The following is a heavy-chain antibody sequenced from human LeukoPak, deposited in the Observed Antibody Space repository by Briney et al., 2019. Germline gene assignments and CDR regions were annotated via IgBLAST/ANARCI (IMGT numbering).Heavy chain of an antibody. V-gene: IGHV4-34*01. Sequence: SETLSLTCAVYGGSFSGYYWSWIRQPPGKGLEWIGEINHSGSTNYNPSLQSRVTISVDTSKNQFSLKLSSVTAADTAVYYCARGPTTVTTSVAFDIWGQGTMVTVSS. J-gene: IGHJ3*02. CDR1: GGSFSGYY. CDR3: ARGPTTVTTSVAFDI. D-gene: IGHD4-17*01. CDR2: INHSGST.